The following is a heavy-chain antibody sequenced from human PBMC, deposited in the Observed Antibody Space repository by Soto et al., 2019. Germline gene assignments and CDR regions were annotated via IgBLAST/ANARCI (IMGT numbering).Heavy chain of an antibody. CDR1: GFTFSSYG. V-gene: IGHV3-30*18. Sequence: GGSLRLSCAASGFTFSSYGMHWVRQAPGKGLEWVAVISYDGSNKYYADSVKGRFTISRDNSKNTLYLQMNSLRAEDTAVYYCAKTAWGQQLVLRYYFDYWGQGTLVTVSS. J-gene: IGHJ4*02. CDR3: AKTAWGQQLVLRYYFDY. CDR2: ISYDGSNK. D-gene: IGHD6-13*01.